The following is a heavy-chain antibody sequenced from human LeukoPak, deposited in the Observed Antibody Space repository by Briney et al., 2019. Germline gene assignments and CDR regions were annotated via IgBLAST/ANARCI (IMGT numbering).Heavy chain of an antibody. CDR1: GCTFSSDS. V-gene: IGHV3-48*04. J-gene: IGHJ6*03. Sequence: GGSLRLSCAASGCTFSSDSRNGVRQAPGKALEWVSYISSSSSTIYYPDSVKGRFTIPRDNTQNSLYLQMTSLRPEDPAVYYCAREPAIDVSGKGTPVTVSS. CDR2: ISSSSSTI. CDR3: AREPAIDV.